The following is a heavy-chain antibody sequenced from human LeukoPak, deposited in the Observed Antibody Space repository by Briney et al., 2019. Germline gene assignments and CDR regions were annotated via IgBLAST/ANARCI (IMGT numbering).Heavy chain of an antibody. CDR1: GYTFTSYG. J-gene: IGHJ6*02. D-gene: IGHD2-2*02. CDR3: ASTPIVVVPAAIPYSYYYGMDV. Sequence: GASVKVSCKASGYTFTSYGISWVRQAPGQGLEWMGWISAYNGNTNYAQKLQGRVTMTTDTSTSTAYMELRSLRSDDTAVYYCASTPIVVVPAAIPYSYYYGMDVWGQGTTVTVS. V-gene: IGHV1-18*01. CDR2: ISAYNGNT.